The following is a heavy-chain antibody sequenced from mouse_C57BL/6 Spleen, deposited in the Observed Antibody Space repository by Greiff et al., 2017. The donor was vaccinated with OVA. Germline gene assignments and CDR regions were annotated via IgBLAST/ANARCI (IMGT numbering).Heavy chain of an antibody. CDR3: ASSGRYFDY. V-gene: IGHV1-69*01. CDR2: IDPSDSYT. D-gene: IGHD4-1*01. J-gene: IGHJ2*01. CDR1: GYTFTSYW. Sequence: QVQLQQPGAELVMPGASVKLSCKASGYTFTSYWMHWVKQRPGQGLEWIGEIDPSDSYTNYNQKFKGKSTLTVDKSSSTAYMQLSSLTSEDSAVDYCASSGRYFDYWGQGTTRTVSS.